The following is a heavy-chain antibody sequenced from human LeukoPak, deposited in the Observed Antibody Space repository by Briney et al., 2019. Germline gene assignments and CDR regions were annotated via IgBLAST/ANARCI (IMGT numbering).Heavy chain of an antibody. Sequence: SETLSLTCTVSGGSISSSSYYWGWIRQPPGKGLEWIGSIYYSGSTYYNPSLKSRVTISVDTSKNQFSLKLSSVTAADTAVYYCARRRDGYNLLPFDSCGQGTLVTVSS. V-gene: IGHV4-39*01. CDR2: IYYSGST. D-gene: IGHD5-24*01. J-gene: IGHJ4*02. CDR3: ARRRDGYNLLPFDS. CDR1: GGSISSSSYY.